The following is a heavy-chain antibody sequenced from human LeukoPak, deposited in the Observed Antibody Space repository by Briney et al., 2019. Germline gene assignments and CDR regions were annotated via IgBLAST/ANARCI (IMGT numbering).Heavy chain of an antibody. J-gene: IGHJ6*02. CDR1: GFTFSSYA. D-gene: IGHD5-24*01. CDR3: AKEGLHHYYYGMDV. V-gene: IGHV3-23*01. CDR2: ISGSGSTT. Sequence: GGFLRLSCAASGFTFSSYAMSWVRQAPGKGLEWVSAISGSGSTTYYADSVKGRFTISRDNSKSTLYLQMSSLRADDTAVYYCAKEGLHHYYYGMDVWGQGTTVTVSS.